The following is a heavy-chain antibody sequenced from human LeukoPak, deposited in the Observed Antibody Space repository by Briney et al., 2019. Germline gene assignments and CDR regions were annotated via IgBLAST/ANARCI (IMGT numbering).Heavy chain of an antibody. D-gene: IGHD6-13*01. CDR2: INFSGST. J-gene: IGHJ4*02. CDR1: SGSIRSYY. Sequence: SETLSLTCTVPSGSIRSYYWSWIRQPPGEGLEWIGYINFSGSTNYNPSLKSRVTISADTSKNQFSLKLSSVTAADTAVYYCARNTAALSHTTIWGQGTLVTVFS. CDR3: ARNTAALSHTTI. V-gene: IGHV4-59*08.